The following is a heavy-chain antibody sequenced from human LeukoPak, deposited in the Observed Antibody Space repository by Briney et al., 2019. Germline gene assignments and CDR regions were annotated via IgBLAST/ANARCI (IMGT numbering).Heavy chain of an antibody. J-gene: IGHJ4*02. CDR3: AREGRYGDYEGY. D-gene: IGHD4-17*01. CDR2: IYSGGST. CDR1: GGSICSYY. Sequence: SETLSLTCTVSGGSICSYYWSWIRQPAGKGLEWIGRIYSGGSTNHNPSLKSRVTMSVDTSKNQFSLKLSSVTAADTAVYYCAREGRYGDYEGYWGQGTLVTASS. V-gene: IGHV4-4*07.